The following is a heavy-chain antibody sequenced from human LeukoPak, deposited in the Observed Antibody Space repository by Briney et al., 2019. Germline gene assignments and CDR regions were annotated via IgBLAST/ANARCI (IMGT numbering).Heavy chain of an antibody. D-gene: IGHD2-15*01. CDR1: GFTFDDYA. Sequence: PGGSLRLSCAASGFTFDDYAMYWVRQAPGKGLEWVSGISWNSGNIGYAGSVKGRFTISRDNAKNSLYLQMNSLRAEDTAVYYCARGLVVVAGTLGYCFDFWGQGTLVTVSS. CDR3: ARGLVVVAGTLGYCFDF. V-gene: IGHV3-9*01. J-gene: IGHJ4*02. CDR2: ISWNSGNI.